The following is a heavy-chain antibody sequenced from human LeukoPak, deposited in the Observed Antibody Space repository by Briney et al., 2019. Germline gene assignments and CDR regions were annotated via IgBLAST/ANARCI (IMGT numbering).Heavy chain of an antibody. J-gene: IGHJ3*02. CDR3: ARTSPPSLAPPI. Sequence: SQTRSLTCTVSGGSISSGGYYWSWIRQPPGKGLEWIGYIYHSGSTYYNPSLKSRVTISVDRSKNQFSLKLSSVTVADTAVYYCARTSPPSLAPPIWGQGTMVTVSS. V-gene: IGHV4-30-2*01. CDR2: IYHSGST. CDR1: GGSISSGGYY. D-gene: IGHD1-1*01.